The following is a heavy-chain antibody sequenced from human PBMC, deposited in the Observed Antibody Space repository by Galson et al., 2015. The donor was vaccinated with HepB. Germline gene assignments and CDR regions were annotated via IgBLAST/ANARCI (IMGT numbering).Heavy chain of an antibody. CDR1: GFILGDHA. V-gene: IGHV3-9*01. Sequence: SLRLSCAASGFILGDHAMHWVRQVPGKGLQWVAGISWNGGAIGYADSVKGRFTISRDNARNSLYLQMDSLRPDDTALYHCVKDLGHRRYYYYYYMDVWGKGTTVIVSS. CDR2: ISWNGGAI. D-gene: IGHD3/OR15-3a*01. CDR3: VKDLGHRRYYYYYYMDV. J-gene: IGHJ6*03.